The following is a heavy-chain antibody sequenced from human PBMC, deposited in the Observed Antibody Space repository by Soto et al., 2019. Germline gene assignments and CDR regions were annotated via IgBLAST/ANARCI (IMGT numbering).Heavy chain of an antibody. V-gene: IGHV3-7*01. J-gene: IGHJ3*02. CDR1: GFTFSSYW. Sequence: GGSLRLSCAASGFTFSSYWMSWVRQAPGKGLEWVANIKQDGSEKYYVDSVKGRFTISRDNAKNSLYLQMNSLRAEDTAVYYCARGGVGATKAFDIWGKGTMVTVS. D-gene: IGHD1-26*01. CDR3: ARGGVGATKAFDI. CDR2: IKQDGSEK.